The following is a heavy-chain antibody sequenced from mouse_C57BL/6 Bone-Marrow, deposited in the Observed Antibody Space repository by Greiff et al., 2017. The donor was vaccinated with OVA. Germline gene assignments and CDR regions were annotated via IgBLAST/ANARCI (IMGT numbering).Heavy chain of an antibody. CDR3: ARDGDYEVSY. D-gene: IGHD2-4*01. J-gene: IGHJ3*01. Sequence: EVKVVESGGGLVKPGGSLKLSCAASGFTFSSYAMSWVRQTPEKRLEWVATISDGGSYTYYPDNVKGRFTISRDNAKNNLYLQMSHLKSEDTAMYYCARDGDYEVSYWGQGTLVTVSA. CDR1: GFTFSSYA. CDR2: ISDGGSYT. V-gene: IGHV5-4*01.